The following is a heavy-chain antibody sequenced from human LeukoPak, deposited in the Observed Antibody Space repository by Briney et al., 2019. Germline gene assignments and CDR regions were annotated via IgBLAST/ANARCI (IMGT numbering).Heavy chain of an antibody. CDR3: ARPSQYGSGTDYYFDS. V-gene: IGHV3-73*01. J-gene: IGHJ4*02. CDR1: GGSIRSYY. D-gene: IGHD3-10*01. CDR2: IRSKANNYAT. Sequence: ETLSLTCTVSGGSIRSYYWGWIRQPPGKGLEWIGHIRSKANNYATIYAASVKGRFTISRDDSKNTAYLQMNSLKTEDTAAYYCARPSQYGSGTDYYFDSWGQGTLVTVSS.